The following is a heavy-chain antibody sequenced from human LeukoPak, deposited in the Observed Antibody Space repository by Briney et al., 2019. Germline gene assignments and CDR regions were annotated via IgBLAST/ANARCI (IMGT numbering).Heavy chain of an antibody. CDR1: GGSFNGYY. CDR2: INDSRST. Sequence: SETLSLTCAVPGGSFNGYYWSWIRQPPGKGLEGIGEINDSRSTKYNPSLKSRVTISGDTSKKQYSLKLNSVTAADTAVYYCARGPPVDYDILTGYYRFDYWGQGTLVTVSS. V-gene: IGHV4-34*01. J-gene: IGHJ4*02. D-gene: IGHD3-9*01. CDR3: ARGPPVDYDILTGYYRFDY.